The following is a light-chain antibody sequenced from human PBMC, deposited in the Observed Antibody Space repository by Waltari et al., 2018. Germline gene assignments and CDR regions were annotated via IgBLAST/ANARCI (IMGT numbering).Light chain of an antibody. V-gene: IGLV2-23*02. CDR2: AVT. J-gene: IGLJ2*01. Sequence: QSALTQAASVSGSLGQSITISCTGTTNDVGAYDLVSWYQQHPGKAPRLIIYAVTERPSGVSKRFSGSKSGKTASLTISGLQAEDEADYHCCSYAGGRTYVVFGGGTKLTVL. CDR1: TNDVGAYDL. CDR3: CSYAGGRTYVV.